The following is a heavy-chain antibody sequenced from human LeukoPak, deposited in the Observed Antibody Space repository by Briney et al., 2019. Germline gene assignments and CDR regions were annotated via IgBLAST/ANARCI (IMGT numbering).Heavy chain of an antibody. V-gene: IGHV3-48*03. Sequence: GGSLRLSCAASGFTFSSYEMNWVRQAPGKGLEWVSYISSSGSTIYYADSVKGRFTISRDNAKNSLYLQMNSLRAEDTAVYYCARGDGGYNYNWFDPWGQGTLVTVSS. CDR2: ISSSGSTI. CDR1: GFTFSSYE. J-gene: IGHJ5*02. CDR3: ARGDGGYNYNWFDP. D-gene: IGHD5-24*01.